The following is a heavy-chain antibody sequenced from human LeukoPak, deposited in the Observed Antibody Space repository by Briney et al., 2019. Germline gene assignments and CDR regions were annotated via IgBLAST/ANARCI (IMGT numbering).Heavy chain of an antibody. CDR1: GFTFSTYA. J-gene: IGHJ4*02. Sequence: GGSLRLSCAASGFTFSTYAMSWVRQAPGKGLEWVSFIYSGGNTYYADSVKGRFTISRDNSKNTFHLQMNSLRAEDTAVYYCARRAGDYSHPYDYWGQGTLVTVSS. CDR2: IYSGGNT. CDR3: ARRAGDYSHPYDY. V-gene: IGHV3-53*01. D-gene: IGHD3-22*01.